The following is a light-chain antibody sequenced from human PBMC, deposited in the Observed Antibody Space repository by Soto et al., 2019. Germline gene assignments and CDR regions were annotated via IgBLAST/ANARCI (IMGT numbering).Light chain of an antibody. CDR2: GAS. J-gene: IGKJ4*01. CDR3: QQALS. Sequence: TVLTQSPATLSLSPGERATLSCRASQSVSRYYLSWYQQKPGQAPRLLIYGASTRATGIPARFSGSGSGTDFTLTITSQQLEDFAVYYCQQALSFGGGTRVEI. V-gene: IGKV3D-7*01. CDR1: QSVSRYY.